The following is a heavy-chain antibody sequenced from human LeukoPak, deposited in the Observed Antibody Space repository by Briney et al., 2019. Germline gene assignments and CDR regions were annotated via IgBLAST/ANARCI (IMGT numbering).Heavy chain of an antibody. CDR3: SVVIKGNFDY. V-gene: IGHV4-39*01. D-gene: IGHD3-22*01. CDR1: GGSISSYY. CDR2: IYYSGST. J-gene: IGHJ4*02. Sequence: SEALSLTCTVSGGSISSYYWGWIRQPPGKGLEWIGSIYYSGSTYYNPSLKSRVTISVDTSKDQFSLKLSSVTAADTAVYYCSVVIKGNFDYWGQGTLVTVSS.